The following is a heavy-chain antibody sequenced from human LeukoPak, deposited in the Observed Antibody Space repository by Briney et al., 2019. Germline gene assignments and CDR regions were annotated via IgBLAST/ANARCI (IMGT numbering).Heavy chain of an antibody. CDR2: IYPRDSDT. V-gene: IGHV5-51*01. CDR1: GYSFTRYW. CDR3: ARQEGYSSSRNAFDI. J-gene: IGHJ3*02. Sequence: RGESLKISCKGSGYSFTRYWIGRVRQMPGKGLEWMGIIYPRDSDTSYSQSFQRQGTIPADKSISTAYLQWSSLKASDTAMYYCARQEGYSSSRNAFDIWGQGTMVTVPS. D-gene: IGHD6-13*01.